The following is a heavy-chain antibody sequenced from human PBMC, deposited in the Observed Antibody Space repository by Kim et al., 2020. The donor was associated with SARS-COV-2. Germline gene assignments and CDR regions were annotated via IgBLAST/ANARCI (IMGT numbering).Heavy chain of an antibody. CDR2: INSDNGDT. V-gene: IGHV1-3*01. Sequence: ASVKVSCKASGYTFLTSSMHWVRQAPGQSLEWMGWINSDNGDTAYSQKFQGRVSITRDTSARTGYMELTTLTSEDTAVYFCVRQTTYGHFGDYWGQGTL. D-gene: IGHD3-16*01. J-gene: IGHJ4*02. CDR3: VRQTTYGHFGDY. CDR1: GYTFLTSS.